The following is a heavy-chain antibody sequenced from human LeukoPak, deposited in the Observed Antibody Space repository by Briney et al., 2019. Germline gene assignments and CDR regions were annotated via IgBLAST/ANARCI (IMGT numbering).Heavy chain of an antibody. D-gene: IGHD3-10*01. CDR3: ARDPAYGSGSYNYYYGMDV. CDR1: GGSISSYY. Sequence: PSETLSLTCTVSGGSISSYYWSWIRQPPGKGLEWIGYIYYSGSTNYNPSLKSRVTISVDTSKNQFSLKLSSVTAADTAVYYCARDPAYGSGSYNYYYGMDVWGQGTTVTVSS. J-gene: IGHJ6*02. V-gene: IGHV4-59*12. CDR2: IYYSGST.